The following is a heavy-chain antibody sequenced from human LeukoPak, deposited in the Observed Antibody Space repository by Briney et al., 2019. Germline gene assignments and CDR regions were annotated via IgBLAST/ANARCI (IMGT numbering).Heavy chain of an antibody. CDR2: ILPRSGDT. V-gene: IGHV1-2*02. CDR1: GYTFTDYY. D-gene: IGHD2-2*01. Sequence: ASVKVSCKASGYTFTDYYIQWVRQAPGEGLEWVGWILPRSGDTYYAQRFHGRVATTTDTSINTAYMELSRLKSDDTAVYFCARPPRDLVSAAPFPSWGQGTLVTVSS. J-gene: IGHJ1*01. CDR3: ARPPRDLVSAAPFPS.